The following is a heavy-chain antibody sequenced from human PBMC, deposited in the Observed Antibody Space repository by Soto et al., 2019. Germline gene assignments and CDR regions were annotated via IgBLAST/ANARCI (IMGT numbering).Heavy chain of an antibody. V-gene: IGHV1-69*12. CDR3: ARNLDYYDSSGYLLAPD. CDR1: GGTFSSYA. D-gene: IGHD3-22*01. CDR2: IIPIFGTA. J-gene: IGHJ4*02. Sequence: QVQLVQSGAEVKKPGSSVKVSCKASGGTFSSYAISWVRQAPGQGLEWMGGIIPIFGTANYAQKFQGRVTITADESTSTAYMELSSLRSEDTAVYYCARNLDYYDSSGYLLAPDWGQGTLVTVSS.